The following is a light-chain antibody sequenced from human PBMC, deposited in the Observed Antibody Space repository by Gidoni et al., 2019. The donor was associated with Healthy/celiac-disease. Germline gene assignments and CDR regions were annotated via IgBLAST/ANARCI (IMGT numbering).Light chain of an antibody. CDR1: QSLLHSNGYNY. CDR3: MQALQTPWT. J-gene: IGKJ1*01. V-gene: IGKV2-28*01. CDR2: LGS. Sequence: DIVMTQSPLSLPVTPGEPAYISCRSSQSLLHSNGYNYLDWYLQKPGQSPQLLIYLGSNRASGVPDRFIVIGSGTDFTLKISRVEAEDVGVYYCMQALQTPWTFGQGTKVEIK.